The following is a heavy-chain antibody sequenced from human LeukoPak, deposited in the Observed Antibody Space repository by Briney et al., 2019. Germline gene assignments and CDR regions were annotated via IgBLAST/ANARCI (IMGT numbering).Heavy chain of an antibody. CDR3: ARAPRYCSSTSCYGVDY. J-gene: IGHJ4*02. CDR1: GFTFSSYS. V-gene: IGHV3-21*01. D-gene: IGHD2-2*01. Sequence: GGSLRLSCAASGFTFSSYSMNWVRPAQGKGLEWVSSISSSSSYIYYADSVKGRFTISRDNAKNSLYLQMNSLRAEDTAVYYCARAPRYCSSTSCYGVDYWGQGTLVTVSS. CDR2: ISSSSSYI.